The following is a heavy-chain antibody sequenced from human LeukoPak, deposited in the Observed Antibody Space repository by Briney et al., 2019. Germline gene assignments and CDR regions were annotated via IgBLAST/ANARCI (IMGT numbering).Heavy chain of an antibody. D-gene: IGHD5-24*01. CDR1: GFTFSSYG. J-gene: IGHJ4*02. V-gene: IGHV3-30*02. CDR3: AKAAAEDGYNPNYFDY. Sequence: GGSLRLSCAASGFTFSSYGMHWVRQAPGKGLEWVAFIRYDGSNKYYADSVKGRFTISRDNSKNTLYLQMNSLRAEDTAVYYCAKAAAEDGYNPNYFDYWGPGTLVTVSS. CDR2: IRYDGSNK.